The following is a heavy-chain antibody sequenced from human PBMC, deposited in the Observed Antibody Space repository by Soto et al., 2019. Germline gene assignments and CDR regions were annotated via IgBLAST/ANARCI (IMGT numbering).Heavy chain of an antibody. V-gene: IGHV1-69*13. CDR3: ARRIVAGTAYYYYGMDV. J-gene: IGHJ6*02. D-gene: IGHD6-19*01. Sequence: ASVKVSCKASGGTFSSYAISWVRQAPGQVLEWMGGIIPIFGTANYAQKFQGRVTITADESTSTAYMELSSLRSEDTAVYYCARRIVAGTAYYYYGMDVWGQGTTVTVSS. CDR2: IIPIFGTA. CDR1: GGTFSSYA.